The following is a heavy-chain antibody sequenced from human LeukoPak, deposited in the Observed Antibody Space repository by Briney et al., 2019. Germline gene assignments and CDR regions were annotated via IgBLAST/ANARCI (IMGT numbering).Heavy chain of an antibody. J-gene: IGHJ5*02. D-gene: IGHD6-13*01. CDR1: GFTFSSYA. Sequence: GGSLRLSCAASGFTFSSYAMSWVRQAPGKGLEWVSAISGSGGSTYYADSVKGRFTISRDNSKNTLYLQMNSLRAEDTAVYYCAKTDSCSWYVSNWFDPWGQGTLVTVSS. V-gene: IGHV3-23*01. CDR3: AKTDSCSWYVSNWFDP. CDR2: ISGSGGST.